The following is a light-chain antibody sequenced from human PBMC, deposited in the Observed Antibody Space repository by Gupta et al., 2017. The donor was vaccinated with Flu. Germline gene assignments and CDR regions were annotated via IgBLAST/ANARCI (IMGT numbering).Light chain of an antibody. J-gene: IGKJ4*02. V-gene: IGKV1-5*03. CDR3: QQYYSNTPT. Sequence: PSTLSASVGDRVTITCRASQSITGWLAWYQQKPGKAPKLLIYKASSLESGVPSRFSGSGSGTEFTLTISSLQRDDFATYYCQQYYSNTPTFGEGTKLEIK. CDR1: QSITGW. CDR2: KAS.